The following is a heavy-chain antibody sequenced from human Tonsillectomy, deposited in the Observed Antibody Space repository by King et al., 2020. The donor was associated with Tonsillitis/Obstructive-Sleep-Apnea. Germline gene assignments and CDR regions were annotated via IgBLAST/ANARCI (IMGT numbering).Heavy chain of an antibody. CDR2: ISWNSGSI. J-gene: IGHJ4*02. D-gene: IGHD6-6*01. V-gene: IGHV3-9*01. Sequence: VQLVESGGGLVQPGRSLRLSCAASGFTFDDYAMHWVRQAPGKGLEWVSGISWNSGSIGYADSVKGRFTISRDNAKNSLYLQMNSLRAEDTALYYCAKAISSSSHAPFDYWGQGTLVTVSS. CDR3: AKAISSSSHAPFDY. CDR1: GFTFDDYA.